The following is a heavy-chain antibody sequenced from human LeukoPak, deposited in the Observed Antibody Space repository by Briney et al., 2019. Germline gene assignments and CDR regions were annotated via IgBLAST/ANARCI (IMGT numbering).Heavy chain of an antibody. V-gene: IGHV3-23*01. CDR2: ISNSGGST. CDR3: AKYGPQDSGSSHFDY. Sequence: GGSLRLSCAASGFTFSSYVMSWVRQAPGKGLEWVSSISNSGGSTYYADSVKGRFTTSRDNSKNALFLQMNSLRAEDTAIYYCAKYGPQDSGSSHFDYWGQGALVTVSS. D-gene: IGHD1-26*01. CDR1: GFTFSSYV. J-gene: IGHJ4*02.